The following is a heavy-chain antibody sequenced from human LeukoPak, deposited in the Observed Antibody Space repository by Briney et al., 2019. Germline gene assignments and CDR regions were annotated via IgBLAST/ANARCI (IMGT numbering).Heavy chain of an antibody. V-gene: IGHV5-51*01. Sequence: GESLKISCKGSGYSFTSFWIGWVRQMPGKGLEWMGTIYPGDSDTRYSPSFQGQVTISADKSISTAYLQWGSLKASDTAMYYCARHRTVTTGYYYYYYMDVWGKGTTVTVSS. CDR1: GYSFTSFW. J-gene: IGHJ6*03. D-gene: IGHD4-17*01. CDR3: ARHRTVTTGYYYYYYMDV. CDR2: IYPGDSDT.